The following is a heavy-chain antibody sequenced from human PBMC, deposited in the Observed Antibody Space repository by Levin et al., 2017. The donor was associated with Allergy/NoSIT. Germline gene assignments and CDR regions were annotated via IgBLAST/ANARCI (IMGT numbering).Heavy chain of an antibody. V-gene: IGHV4-39*01. D-gene: IGHD2-2*02. CDR1: GGSISSSSYY. CDR3: ARLRGAIPRSAFDI. CDR2: IYYSGST. J-gene: IGHJ3*02. Sequence: KPSETLSLTCTVSGGSISSSSYYWGWIRQPPGKGLEWIGSIYYSGSTYYNPSLKSRVTISVDTSKNQFSLKLSSVTAADTAVYYCARLRGAIPRSAFDIWGQGTMVTVSS.